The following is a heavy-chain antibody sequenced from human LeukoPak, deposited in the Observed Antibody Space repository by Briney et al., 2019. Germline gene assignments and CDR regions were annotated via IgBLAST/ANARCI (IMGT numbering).Heavy chain of an antibody. CDR1: GGTFSNYA. CDR2: IIPIFDTA. J-gene: IGHJ4*02. D-gene: IGHD3-22*01. V-gene: IGHV1-69*13. Sequence: SVKVSCKASGGTFSNYAISWVRQAPGQGLEWMGGIIPIFDTADYAQKFQGRVTITADESTSTAYMELSSLRAEDTAIYYCARDLLGSRSSYPSGAWDYWGQGTLVTVSS. CDR3: ARDLLGSRSSYPSGAWDY.